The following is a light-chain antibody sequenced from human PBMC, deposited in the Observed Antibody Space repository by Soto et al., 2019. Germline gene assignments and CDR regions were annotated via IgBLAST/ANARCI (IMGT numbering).Light chain of an antibody. V-gene: IGLV2-14*01. J-gene: IGLJ1*01. CDR2: EVS. Sequence: QSVLTQPASVSGSPGQSITISCTGTSSDVGGYNYVSWYQQLPGKAPKLMIYEVSNRPSGVSNRFSGSKSGNTASLTISGLQAEDEADYYCSSYTGSRTPYVFGTGTKLTVL. CDR3: SSYTGSRTPYV. CDR1: SSDVGGYNY.